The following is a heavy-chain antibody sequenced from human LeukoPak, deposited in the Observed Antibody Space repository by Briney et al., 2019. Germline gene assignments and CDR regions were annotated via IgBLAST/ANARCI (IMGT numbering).Heavy chain of an antibody. V-gene: IGHV1-8*01. Sequence: ASVKVSCKASGYTFTSYDINWVRQATGQGLEWMGWMNPNSGNTGYAQEFQGRVTMTRDTSISTAYMELSSLRSEDTAVYYCARVCSSTSCYTDAFDIWGQGTMVTVSS. CDR1: GYTFTSYD. CDR2: MNPNSGNT. CDR3: ARVCSSTSCYTDAFDI. D-gene: IGHD2-2*02. J-gene: IGHJ3*02.